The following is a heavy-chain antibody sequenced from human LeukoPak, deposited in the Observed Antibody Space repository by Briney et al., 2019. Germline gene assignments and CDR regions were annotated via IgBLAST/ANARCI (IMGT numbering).Heavy chain of an antibody. Sequence: PGRSLRLSCAASGFTFSSYAMHWVRQVPGKGLEWVSRIDDVGSGTSYADSVKGRFTIFRDDAKNTVYLQMNSLRAEDTAVYYCATVFDFWGQGTLVTVSS. D-gene: IGHD2-21*02. CDR3: ATVFDF. J-gene: IGHJ5*01. CDR2: IDDVGSGT. CDR1: GFTFSSYA. V-gene: IGHV3-74*01.